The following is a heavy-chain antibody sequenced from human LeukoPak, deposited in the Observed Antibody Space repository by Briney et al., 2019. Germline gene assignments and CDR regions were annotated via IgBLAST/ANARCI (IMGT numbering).Heavy chain of an antibody. CDR3: ARVVGPDCSSTSCYTGILYYYYGMDV. CDR2: INPSGGGT. V-gene: IGHV1-46*01. J-gene: IGHJ6*02. Sequence: GASVKVSCKASGYTFTSYYVHCVRQAPGQGLEWMGIINPSGGGTSYAQKFQGRVAMTRDTSTSTVYMELSSLRSEDTAVYYCARVVGPDCSSTSCYTGILYYYYGMDVWGQGTTVTVSS. D-gene: IGHD2-2*02. CDR1: GYTFTSYY.